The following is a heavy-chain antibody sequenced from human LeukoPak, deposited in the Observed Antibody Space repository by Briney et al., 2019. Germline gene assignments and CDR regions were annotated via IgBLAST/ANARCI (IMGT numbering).Heavy chain of an antibody. CDR3: AKLRGYSYGQDLDY. V-gene: IGHV3-23*01. CDR2: ISGSGGST. D-gene: IGHD5-18*01. CDR1: GFTFSTYA. Sequence: GGSLRLSCATSGFTFSTYAMSWVRQAPGKGLEWVSAISGSGGSTYYADSVKGRFTISRDNSKNTLYLQMNSLRAEDTAVYYCAKLRGYSYGQDLDYWGQGTLVTVSS. J-gene: IGHJ4*02.